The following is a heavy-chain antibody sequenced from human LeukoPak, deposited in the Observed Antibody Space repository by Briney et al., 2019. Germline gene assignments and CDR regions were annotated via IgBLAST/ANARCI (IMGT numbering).Heavy chain of an antibody. CDR2: IWYDGSNK. CDR3: ARARIVGATTVPYYYGMDV. J-gene: IGHJ6*02. Sequence: GRSLRLSCAASGFTFSSYGMHWVRQAPGKGLEGVAVIWYDGSNKYYADSVKGRFTISRDNSKNTLYLQMNSLRAEDTAVYYCARARIVGATTVPYYYGMDVWGQGTTVTVSS. D-gene: IGHD1-26*01. CDR1: GFTFSSYG. V-gene: IGHV3-33*01.